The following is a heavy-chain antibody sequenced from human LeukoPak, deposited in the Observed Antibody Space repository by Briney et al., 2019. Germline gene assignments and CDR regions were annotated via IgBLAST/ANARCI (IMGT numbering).Heavy chain of an antibody. CDR2: ISSSGSTI. CDR1: GFTFSDYY. J-gene: IGHJ6*03. CDR3: ARVLSGRGSLYSYYYYMDV. V-gene: IGHV3-11*01. D-gene: IGHD3-16*02. Sequence: GGSLRLSCAASGFTFSDYYMSWIRQAPGKGLEWVSYISSSGSTIYYADSVKGRFTISRDNAKNSLYLQMNSLRAEDTAVYFCARVLSGRGSLYSYYYYMDVWDKGTTVTISS.